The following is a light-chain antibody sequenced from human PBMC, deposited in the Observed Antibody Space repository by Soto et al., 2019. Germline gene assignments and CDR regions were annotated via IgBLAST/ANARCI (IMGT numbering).Light chain of an antibody. CDR2: GAS. V-gene: IGKV3-15*01. CDR1: QSVSSN. CDR3: QQYSSYPIT. J-gene: IGKJ5*01. Sequence: VLSLSLATLSLTPGERATLSWRASQSVSSNLAWYQQKPDQAPRLLIYGASTRATGIPARFSGSGSGTEFTLTISNLQPEDFATYFCQQYSSYPITFGQRTLLEIK.